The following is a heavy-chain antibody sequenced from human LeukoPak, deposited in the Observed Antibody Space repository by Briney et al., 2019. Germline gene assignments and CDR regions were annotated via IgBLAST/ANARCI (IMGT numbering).Heavy chain of an antibody. CDR2: ISSSGSTI. CDR3: ARQGDSSFSVTGRPAADNWFDP. J-gene: IGHJ5*02. CDR1: GFTFSSYE. D-gene: IGHD3-16*01. V-gene: IGHV3-48*03. Sequence: GGSLRLSCAASGFTFSSYEMNWVRQAPGKGLEWVSYISSSGSTIYYADSVKGRFTISRDNAKNSLYLQMNSLRAEDTAVYYCARQGDSSFSVTGRPAADNWFDPWGQGTLVTVSS.